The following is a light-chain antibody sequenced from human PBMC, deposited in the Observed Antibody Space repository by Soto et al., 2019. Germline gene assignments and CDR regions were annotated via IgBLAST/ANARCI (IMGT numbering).Light chain of an antibody. V-gene: IGLV1-44*01. J-gene: IGLJ7*01. CDR1: SFNVGGNT. CDR3: AAWDDSLNGVV. CDR2: SNN. Sequence: QSVLTQPPSASGTPGQRVTISCSGSSFNVGGNTVNWYQQVTGTAPKLLINSNNQRPSGVPDRFSGSKSGTSDSLAISGRQSEDEADYYCAAWDDSLNGVVFGGGTQLTVL.